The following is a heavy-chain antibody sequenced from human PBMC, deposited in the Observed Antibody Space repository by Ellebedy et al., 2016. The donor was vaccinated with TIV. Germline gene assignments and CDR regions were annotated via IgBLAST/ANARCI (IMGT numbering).Heavy chain of an antibody. Sequence: GESLKISCAASGFSFSSYAMAWVRQAPGKGLEWLSAIGSRREYTIYADSVKGRFTISRDNFKNTLWLQMYILRAEDTAVYYCAKELVSRDSLSFDYWGLGTLVTVTS. CDR1: GFSFSSYA. CDR3: AKELVSRDSLSFDY. D-gene: IGHD3-9*01. J-gene: IGHJ4*02. V-gene: IGHV3-23*01. CDR2: IGSRREYT.